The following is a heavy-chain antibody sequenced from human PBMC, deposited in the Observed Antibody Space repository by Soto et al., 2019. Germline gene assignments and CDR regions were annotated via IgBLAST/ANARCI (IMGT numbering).Heavy chain of an antibody. CDR1: GFIFSNYW. CDR3: ARGRVHDYYFDY. J-gene: IGHJ4*02. Sequence: EVQLVESGGGLVQPGGSLRLSCAASGFIFSNYWMHWVRQAPGKGLVWVSRINSDGSTTSYADSVKGRFTISRDNAENTVYLQMNSLRAEDTAVYYCARGRVHDYYFDYWGQGTLVTVSS. CDR2: INSDGSTT. D-gene: IGHD1-1*01. V-gene: IGHV3-74*01.